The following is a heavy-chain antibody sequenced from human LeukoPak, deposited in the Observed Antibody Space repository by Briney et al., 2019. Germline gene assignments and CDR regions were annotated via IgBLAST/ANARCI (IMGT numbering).Heavy chain of an antibody. Sequence: PGGSLRLSCAASGFTLSTYSMNWVRQAPGKGLEWVSSISGSSSYIYYADSVKGRFTVSRDNAKNSLYLQMNSLRAEDTAVYYCARGWAMTWGQGTLVTVSS. D-gene: IGHD2-2*01. CDR3: ARGWAMT. CDR1: GFTLSTYS. CDR2: ISGSSSYI. V-gene: IGHV3-21*01. J-gene: IGHJ4*02.